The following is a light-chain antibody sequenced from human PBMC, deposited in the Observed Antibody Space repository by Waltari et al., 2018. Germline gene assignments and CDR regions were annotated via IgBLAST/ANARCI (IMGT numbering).Light chain of an antibody. CDR1: QDISNY. J-gene: IGKJ5*01. CDR2: DAS. CDR3: QQYDNFRAT. Sequence: DIQMTQSPSSLSASVGDRVTITCQASQDISNYLNWYQQKPGKAPKLLIYDASNLETGVPSRFSGSGSGTDFTFTISSLQPEDIATYYCQQYDNFRATFGQGTRLEI. V-gene: IGKV1-33*01.